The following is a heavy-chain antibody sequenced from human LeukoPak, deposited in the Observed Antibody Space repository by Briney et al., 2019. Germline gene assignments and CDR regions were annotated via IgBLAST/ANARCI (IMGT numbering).Heavy chain of an antibody. V-gene: IGHV3-43*02. CDR2: ISGDGVST. CDR3: AKESGKFDY. Sequence: GGSLRLSCVASGLPIADFAMHWVRQAPGKGLEWVYLISGDGVSTFYADSVKGRFSISRDNSKNSLYLEINSLRTEDAAMYYCAKESGKFDYWGQGTLVAVSS. CDR1: GLPIADFA. J-gene: IGHJ4*02.